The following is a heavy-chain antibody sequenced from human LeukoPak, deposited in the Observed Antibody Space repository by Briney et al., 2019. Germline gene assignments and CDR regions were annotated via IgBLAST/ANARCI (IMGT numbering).Heavy chain of an antibody. CDR3: ARTKTGFAVYYYGMDV. Sequence: SVKVSCKASGGTFSSYAISWVRQAPGQGLEWMGGIIPIFGTANYAQKFQGRVTITADESTSTAYMELSSLRSEDTAVYYCARTKTGFAVYYYGMDVWGQGTTVTVSS. CDR1: GGTFSSYA. CDR2: IIPIFGTA. V-gene: IGHV1-69*13. J-gene: IGHJ6*01. D-gene: IGHD1-14*01.